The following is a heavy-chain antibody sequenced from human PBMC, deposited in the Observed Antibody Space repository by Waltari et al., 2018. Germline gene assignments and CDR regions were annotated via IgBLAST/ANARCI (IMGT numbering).Heavy chain of an antibody. CDR3: ARGGSSSSDY. J-gene: IGHJ4*02. CDR2: INAGNGNT. V-gene: IGHV1-3*01. Sequence: QVQLVQSGAEVKKPGASVKVSCKASGYTFTSYAMHWVRQAPGQRLEWMGWINAGNGNTKYSQKCQGRVTITRDTSASTAYIELSSLRSEDTAVYYCARGGSSSSDYWGQGTLVTVSS. D-gene: IGHD6-13*01. CDR1: GYTFTSYA.